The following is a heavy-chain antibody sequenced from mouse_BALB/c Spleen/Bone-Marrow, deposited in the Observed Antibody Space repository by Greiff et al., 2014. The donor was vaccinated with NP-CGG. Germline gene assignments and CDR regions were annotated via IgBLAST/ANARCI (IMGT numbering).Heavy chain of an antibody. CDR1: GFSLTSYG. CDR2: IWADGST. J-gene: IGHJ4*01. V-gene: IGHV2-9*02. Sequence: QVQLQQSGPGLVAPSQSLSISCTVSGFSLTSYGVHWVRQPPGKGLEWLGVIWADGSTNYNSALMSRLSISKDNSKSQVFLKMNSLQTDDTAMYYCARITTATGGMDYWGQGTSVTVSS. CDR3: ARITTATGGMDY. D-gene: IGHD1-2*01.